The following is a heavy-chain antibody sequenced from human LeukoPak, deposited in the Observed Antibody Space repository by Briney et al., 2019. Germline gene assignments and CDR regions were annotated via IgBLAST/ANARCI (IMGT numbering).Heavy chain of an antibody. D-gene: IGHD1-26*01. J-gene: IGHJ4*02. V-gene: IGHV3-72*01. CDR3: TTWGIVGATSDY. CDR1: GFTFSDHY. CDR2: TRNKANSYTT. Sequence: GGSLRLSCAASGFTFSDHYMDWVRQAPGKGLEWVGRTRNKANSYTTEYAASVKGRFTISRDDSKNTLYLQMNSLKTEDTAVYYCTTWGIVGATSDYWGQGTLVTVSS.